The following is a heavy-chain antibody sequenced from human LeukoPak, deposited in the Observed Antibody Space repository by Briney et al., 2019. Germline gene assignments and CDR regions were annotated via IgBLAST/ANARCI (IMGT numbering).Heavy chain of an antibody. Sequence: PSETLSLTCTGSGGSISSYYWSWIRQPPGKGLEWIGYIYYSGSTNYSPSLKSRVTISVDTSKNQFSLKLSSVTAADTAVYYCAKSQFGGVFDGFDIWGQGTMVTVSS. CDR3: AKSQFGGVFDGFDI. J-gene: IGHJ3*02. CDR2: IYYSGST. CDR1: GGSISSYY. V-gene: IGHV4-59*08. D-gene: IGHD3-16*01.